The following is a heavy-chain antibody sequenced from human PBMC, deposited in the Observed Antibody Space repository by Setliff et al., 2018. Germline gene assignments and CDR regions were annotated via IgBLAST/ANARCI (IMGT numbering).Heavy chain of an antibody. CDR3: AGTPALGTTWLSPFDY. J-gene: IGHJ4*02. Sequence: SETLSLTCTVSGGSMSSGPNYWSWIRQPAGRGLEWVGRVYSSVYSSGITSYNPSLKSRVTISMDTSKNQFSLGLTSVTAADTAVYYCAGTPALGTTWLSPFDYWGQGTLVT. CDR2: VYSSVYSSGIT. V-gene: IGHV4-61*02. D-gene: IGHD5-12*01. CDR1: GGSMSSGPNY.